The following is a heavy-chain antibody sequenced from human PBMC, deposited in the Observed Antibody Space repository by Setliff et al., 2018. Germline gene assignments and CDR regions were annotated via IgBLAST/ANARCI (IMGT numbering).Heavy chain of an antibody. Sequence: SCAASGFVVSNNELSWVRQAPEKGLEWVSVTYVGGATNYADSVKGRFTISRDNSGNTLYLLMSSLRGDDTASYYCARDPNGDFVGAFDPWGQGIRVTVSS. D-gene: IGHD4-17*01. CDR1: GFVVSNNE. CDR3: ARDPNGDFVGAFDP. J-gene: IGHJ5*02. CDR2: TYVGGAT. V-gene: IGHV3-53*01.